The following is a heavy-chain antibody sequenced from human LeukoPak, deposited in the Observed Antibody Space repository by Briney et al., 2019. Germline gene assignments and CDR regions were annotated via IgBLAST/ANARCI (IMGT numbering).Heavy chain of an antibody. Sequence: SETLSLTRTVSGGSISSSSYYWGWIRQPPGKGLEWIGSIYYSGSTYYNPSLKSRVTISVDTSKNQFSLKLSSVTAADTAVYYCARSNFGSGSLVGNWFDPWGQGTLVTVSS. J-gene: IGHJ5*02. D-gene: IGHD3-10*01. V-gene: IGHV4-39*01. CDR1: GGSISSSSYY. CDR3: ARSNFGSGSLVGNWFDP. CDR2: IYYSGST.